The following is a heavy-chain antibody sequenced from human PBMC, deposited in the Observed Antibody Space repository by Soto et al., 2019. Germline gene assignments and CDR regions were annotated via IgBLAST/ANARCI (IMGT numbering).Heavy chain of an antibody. J-gene: IGHJ4*02. Sequence: EVQLVESGGGLVQPGGSLRLSCTASGFTFSSYWMHWVRQAPGKWLVLVSRIDSDGSPTNYADFVKGRFTISRDNAKNTRYLQMNSLKVEDTAVYYCARGASGYGNFDYWGQGTLVTVSS. D-gene: IGHD5-12*01. CDR2: IDSDGSPT. V-gene: IGHV3-74*01. CDR3: ARGASGYGNFDY. CDR1: GFTFSSYW.